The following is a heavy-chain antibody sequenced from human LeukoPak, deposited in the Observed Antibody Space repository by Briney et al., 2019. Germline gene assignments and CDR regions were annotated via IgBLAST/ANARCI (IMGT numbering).Heavy chain of an antibody. Sequence: GGSLRLSCAASGFTFDDYAMHWVRQAPGKGLEWVSLISWDGGSTYYADSVKGRFTISRDNSKNSLYLQMNSLRAEDTALYYCAKDLFSVDTAMELPQALDYWGQGTLVTVSS. V-gene: IGHV3-43D*03. CDR1: GFTFDDYA. CDR2: ISWDGGST. D-gene: IGHD5-18*01. CDR3: AKDLFSVDTAMELPQALDY. J-gene: IGHJ4*02.